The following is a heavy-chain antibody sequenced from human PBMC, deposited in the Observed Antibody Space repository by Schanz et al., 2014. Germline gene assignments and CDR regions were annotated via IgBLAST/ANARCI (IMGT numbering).Heavy chain of an antibody. CDR1: GYTFTDYG. D-gene: IGHD2-2*02. J-gene: IGHJ6*03. V-gene: IGHV1-69*02. CDR3: AGTYCSSSSCYTGYYYMDV. Sequence: QVQLVQSEAEVKKPGSSVKVSCKASGYTFTDYGVIWVRQAPGQGLEWMGRIIPILGIANYAQNFQGRVTITADKSTSTAYMELTSLRSEDTAVYYWAGTYCSSSSCYTGYYYMDVWGKGTTXTVSS. CDR2: IIPILGIA.